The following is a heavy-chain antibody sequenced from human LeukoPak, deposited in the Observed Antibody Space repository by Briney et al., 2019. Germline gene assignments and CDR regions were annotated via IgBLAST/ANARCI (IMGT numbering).Heavy chain of an antibody. Sequence: SETLSLTCTVSGGSISTSNYYWGWIRQPPGKGLEWIGNIFYSGSTYYSPSLRSRVTISLDTSRNQFSLKLSPVTAADTAVYYCARVYYSSSYDYSYFDLWGGGTLVTVSS. CDR2: IFYSGST. V-gene: IGHV4-39*07. CDR3: ARVYYSSSYDYSYFDL. D-gene: IGHD6-13*01. CDR1: GGSISTSNYY. J-gene: IGHJ2*01.